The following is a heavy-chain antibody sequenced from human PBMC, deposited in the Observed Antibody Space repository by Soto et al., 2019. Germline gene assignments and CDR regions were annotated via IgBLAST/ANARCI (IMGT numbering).Heavy chain of an antibody. CDR2: LNVGNGNT. CDR3: ARERWASGSRWFDP. CDR1: GYTFISSS. V-gene: IGHV1-3*05. J-gene: IGHJ5*02. D-gene: IGHD6-19*01. Sequence: QVQLVQSGAEEKKPGASVTLSCKASGYTFISSSMHWVRQAPGQRLEWMGWLNVGNGNTKYSQKFQGRVTITGDTSARTAYMELGGLRAEDKAVYDCARERWASGSRWFDPWGQGTLVTVSS.